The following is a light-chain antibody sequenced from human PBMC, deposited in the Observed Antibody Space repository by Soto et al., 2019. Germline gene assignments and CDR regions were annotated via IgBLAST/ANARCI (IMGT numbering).Light chain of an antibody. CDR2: DVS. Sequence: QSALTQPRSVSGSPGQSVTISCTGTSSDVGGYNYVSWYQQHPGKAPKLMIYDVSKRPSGVPDRFSGSKSGNTASLTISGLQAEYEADYYCCSYAGSYTVVFGGGTKVTAL. CDR3: CSYAGSYTVV. V-gene: IGLV2-11*01. CDR1: SSDVGGYNY. J-gene: IGLJ2*01.